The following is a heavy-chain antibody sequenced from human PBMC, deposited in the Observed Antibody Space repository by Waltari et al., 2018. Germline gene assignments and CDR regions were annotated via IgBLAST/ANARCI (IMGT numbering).Heavy chain of an antibody. J-gene: IGHJ4*02. CDR1: GFTFSSYS. V-gene: IGHV3-48*01. CDR2: ISSSSSTI. D-gene: IGHD3-16*01. Sequence: EVQLVESGGGLVQPGGSLRLSCAASGFTFSSYSMNWVRQAPGKGMEWVSYISSSSSTIYYADSVKGRFTISRDNAKNSLYLQMNSLRAEDTAVYYCARDLGGVRGEYYFDYWGQGTLVTVSS. CDR3: ARDLGGVRGEYYFDY.